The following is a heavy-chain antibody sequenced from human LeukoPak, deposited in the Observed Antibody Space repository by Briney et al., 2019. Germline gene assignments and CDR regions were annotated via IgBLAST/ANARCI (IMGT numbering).Heavy chain of an antibody. Sequence: SVKVSCTASGGTFSRYAISSVRQAPGQGLEWMGGITPIFGTANYAQKFQGRVTITRDESTSTDYMELSSLRSEDTAVYYGARVVPLAAGYDRAGYYFDYWGQGTLVTVSS. J-gene: IGHJ4*02. D-gene: IGHD3-22*01. CDR1: GGTFSRYA. CDR2: ITPIFGTA. CDR3: ARVVPLAAGYDRAGYYFDY. V-gene: IGHV1-69*05.